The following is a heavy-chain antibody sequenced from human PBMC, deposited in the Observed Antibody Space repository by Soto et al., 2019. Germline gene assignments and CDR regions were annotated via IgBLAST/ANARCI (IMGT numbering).Heavy chain of an antibody. D-gene: IGHD1-1*01. Sequence: GGSLRLSCAASGFTFSSYSMNWVRQAPGKGLEWVSSISSSSYIYYADSVKGRFTISRDNAKNSLYLQMNSLRAEDTAVYYCARDVASPQRYYYYYMDVWGKGTTVTVSS. CDR3: ARDVASPQRYYYYYMDV. CDR2: ISSSSYI. CDR1: GFTFSSYS. V-gene: IGHV3-21*01. J-gene: IGHJ6*03.